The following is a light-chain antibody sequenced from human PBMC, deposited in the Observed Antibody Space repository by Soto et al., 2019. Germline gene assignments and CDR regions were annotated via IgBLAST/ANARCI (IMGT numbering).Light chain of an antibody. J-gene: IGLJ2*01. Sequence: QSVLTQPPSVSGAPGQRVTISCTGSSSNIGAGYDVHWYQQLPGTAPKLVIYGNRNRPSGVPDRFSGSKSGTSASLAITGLQADDEAHYHCQSYDSSVSGVVFGGGTKLTVL. CDR1: SSNIGAGYD. V-gene: IGLV1-40*01. CDR2: GNR. CDR3: QSYDSSVSGVV.